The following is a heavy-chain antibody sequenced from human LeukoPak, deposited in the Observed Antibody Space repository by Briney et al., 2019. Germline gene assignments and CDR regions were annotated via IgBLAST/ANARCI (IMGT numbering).Heavy chain of an antibody. CDR1: GFTFSSYA. J-gene: IGHJ4*02. D-gene: IGHD4-17*01. Sequence: GESLRLSCAASGFTFSSYAMSWIRQAPGKGLEWLSAISPTTGTTFYADSVKGRFTISRDSSKNTLYLQMNSLRAEDTAIYYCATKTSYGDRYFDYWGQGTLVTVSS. CDR2: ISPTTGTT. V-gene: IGHV3-23*01. CDR3: ATKTSYGDRYFDY.